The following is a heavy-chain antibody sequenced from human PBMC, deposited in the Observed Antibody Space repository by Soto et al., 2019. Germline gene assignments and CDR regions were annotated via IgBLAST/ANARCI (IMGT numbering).Heavy chain of an antibody. CDR2: TTNKANGYST. Sequence: PGGSLRLSCAASGFTFSDHYMDWVRQAPGKGLEWVGRTTNKANGYSTEYAASVKGRFTISRADSKNSLYLQMNSLTTEDTAVYYCVRRGGSLRDFDYWGQGTLVTVSS. V-gene: IGHV3-72*01. CDR3: VRRGGSLRDFDY. D-gene: IGHD1-26*01. J-gene: IGHJ4*02. CDR1: GFTFSDHY.